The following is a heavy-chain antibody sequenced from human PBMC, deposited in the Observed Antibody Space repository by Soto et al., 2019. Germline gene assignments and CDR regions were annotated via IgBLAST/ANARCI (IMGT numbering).Heavy chain of an antibody. CDR2: ISHTGGT. J-gene: IGHJ5*02. V-gene: IGHV4-39*01. CDR3: ARQRRGPIPYFGWLSRVTS. CDR1: GDSVTSDDSY. Sequence: QLRLQESGPGLVKPSGTLSLTCTVSGDSVTSDDSYWGWIRRPPGQRLQWIGTISHTGGTFYNPPFTSPLTISLDASKHQFYMKMAAITAADAGVFVGARQRRGPIPYFGWLSRVTSWGQGILVTVSS. D-gene: IGHD3-9*01.